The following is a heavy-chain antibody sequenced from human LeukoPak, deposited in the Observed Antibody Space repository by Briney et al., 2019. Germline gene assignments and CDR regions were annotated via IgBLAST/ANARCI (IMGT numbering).Heavy chain of an antibody. D-gene: IGHD4-17*01. J-gene: IGHJ6*03. CDR1: GGSFSGYY. CDR2: INHSGST. V-gene: IGHV4-34*01. CDR3: ARGRGARLRPYCYYYMDV. Sequence: PSETLSLTCAVYGGSFSGYYWSWIRQPPGKGLEWIGEINHSGSTNYNPSLKSRVTISVDTSKNQFSLKLSSVTAADTAVYYCARGRGARLRPYCYYYMDVWGKGTTVTVSS.